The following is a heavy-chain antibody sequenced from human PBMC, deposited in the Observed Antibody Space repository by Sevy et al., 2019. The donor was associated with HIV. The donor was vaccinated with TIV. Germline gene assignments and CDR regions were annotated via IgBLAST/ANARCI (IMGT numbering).Heavy chain of an antibody. D-gene: IGHD2-21*02. CDR3: ARVASGYCGGDCYSNWFDP. CDR1: GGSISSGGYY. J-gene: IGHJ5*02. Sequence: SETLSLTCTVSGGSISSGGYYWSWIRQHPGKGLEWIGYIDYSGITYYNPSLKSRVTISVDTSKNQFSLKLSSVTAADTDMYYCARVASGYCGGDCYSNWFDPWGQGTLVTVSS. V-gene: IGHV4-31*03. CDR2: IDYSGIT.